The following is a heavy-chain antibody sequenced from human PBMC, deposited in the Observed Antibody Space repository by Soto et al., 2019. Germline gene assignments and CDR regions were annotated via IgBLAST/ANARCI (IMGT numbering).Heavy chain of an antibody. Sequence: QVPLVQSGAEVKKPGASVKVSCKASGYTFTGYYMHWVRQAPGQGLEWMGWINPNSGGTNYAQKFQGWVTMTRDTSISTAYMELSRLRSDDTAVYYCARGGRKGSGGLGYNWFDPWGQGTLVTVSS. CDR2: INPNSGGT. J-gene: IGHJ5*02. D-gene: IGHD6-19*01. V-gene: IGHV1-2*04. CDR3: ARGGRKGSGGLGYNWFDP. CDR1: GYTFTGYY.